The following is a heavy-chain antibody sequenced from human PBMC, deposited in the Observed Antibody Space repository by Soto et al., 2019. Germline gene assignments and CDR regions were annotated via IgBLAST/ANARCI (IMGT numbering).Heavy chain of an antibody. CDR1: GFRFSRSA. D-gene: IGHD2-8*01. CDR2: ISGTGGNT. J-gene: IGHJ6*02. Sequence: PGGSLRLSCVASGFRFSRSAMGWIRQPPGRGLDWVSAISGTGGNTYFADSVEGRFVISRDNSKNTLYLQMNSLRAEDTAVYYCAKLRIDHYNGFDAWGQGTTVTVSS. V-gene: IGHV3-23*01. CDR3: AKLRIDHYNGFDA.